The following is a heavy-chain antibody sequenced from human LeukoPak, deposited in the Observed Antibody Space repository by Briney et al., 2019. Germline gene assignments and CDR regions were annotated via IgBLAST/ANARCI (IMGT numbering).Heavy chain of an antibody. Sequence: GGSLRLSCAASGFSLSRSAMDWVRHTPGKGLEWVAFIQNDGIETHYGNSVKGRFTISRDNAKNSLYLQMNSLRAEDTAVYYCARVSSGWSSNWFDPWGQGTLVTVSS. D-gene: IGHD6-19*01. CDR2: IQNDGIET. CDR3: ARVSSGWSSNWFDP. CDR1: GFSLSRSA. V-gene: IGHV3-30*02. J-gene: IGHJ5*02.